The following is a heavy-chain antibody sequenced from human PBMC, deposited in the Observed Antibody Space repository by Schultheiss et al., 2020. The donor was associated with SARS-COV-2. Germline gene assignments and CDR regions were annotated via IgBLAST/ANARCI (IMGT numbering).Heavy chain of an antibody. CDR2: ISGSGGST. D-gene: IGHD3-22*01. CDR3: ARDSSGHYFLGVFDI. V-gene: IGHV3-23*01. Sequence: GGSLRLSCAASGFTFSSYAMSWVRQAPGKGLEWVSSISGSGGSTYYADSVKGRFTISRDNSKNTLYLQMNSLRAEDTAVYYCARDSSGHYFLGVFDIWGRGTMVTVSS. J-gene: IGHJ3*02. CDR1: GFTFSSYA.